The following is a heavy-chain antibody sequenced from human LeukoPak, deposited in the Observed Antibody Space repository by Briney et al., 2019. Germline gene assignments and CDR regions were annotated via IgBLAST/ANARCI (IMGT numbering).Heavy chain of an antibody. CDR1: GGTFSSYT. CDR3: ARVSSTRKYYYYYMDV. Sequence: GSSVKVSCKASGGTFSSYTISWVRQAPGQGLEWMGRTIPILGIANYAQKFQGRVTITADKSTSTAYMELSSLRSEDTAVYYCARVSSTRKYYYYYMDVGGKGTTVTVSS. D-gene: IGHD2-2*01. J-gene: IGHJ6*03. V-gene: IGHV1-69*02. CDR2: TIPILGIA.